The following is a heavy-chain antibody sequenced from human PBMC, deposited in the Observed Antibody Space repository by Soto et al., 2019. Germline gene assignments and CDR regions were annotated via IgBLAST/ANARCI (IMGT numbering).Heavy chain of an antibody. J-gene: IGHJ6*02. D-gene: IGHD1-1*01. CDR2: IYWDDDK. CDR1: GFSLSTNGVG. Sequence: QITLKESGPTLVKPTQTLTLTCTFSGFSLSTNGVGVGWIRQPPGKALEWLALIYWDDDKRYSTSLKTRLTITKDTSKNQVVLTMTNMDPVDTATYYCAHMNVLPSPYYYGMYVWGQGTTVTVSS. CDR3: AHMNVLPSPYYYGMYV. V-gene: IGHV2-5*02.